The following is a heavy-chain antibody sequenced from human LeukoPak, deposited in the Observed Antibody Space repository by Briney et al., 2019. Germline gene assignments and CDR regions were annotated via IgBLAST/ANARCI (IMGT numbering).Heavy chain of an antibody. CDR2: IYHSGST. CDR3: ARGITRRRTFDI. J-gene: IGHJ3*02. D-gene: IGHD3-10*01. CDR1: GFTFSSYS. V-gene: IGHV4-30-2*05. Sequence: LRLSCAASGFTFSSYSMNWVRQAPGKGLEWIGYIYHSGSTYYNPSLKSRITISVDTSKNQFSLKLSSVTAADTALYYCARGITRRRTFDIWGQGTMVTVSS.